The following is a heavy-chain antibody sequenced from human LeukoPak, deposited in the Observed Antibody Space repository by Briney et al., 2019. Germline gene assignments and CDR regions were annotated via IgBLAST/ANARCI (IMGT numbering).Heavy chain of an antibody. CDR3: ARKYYYDSSGPAFDY. CDR2: TRNKANSYTT. Sequence: PGGSLRLSCAASGFTFSDHYMDWVRQAPGKGLEWVGRTRNKANSYTTEYAASVKGRFTISRDDSKNSLYLQMNSLRAEDTAVYYCARKYYYDSSGPAFDYWGQGTLVTVSS. J-gene: IGHJ4*02. D-gene: IGHD3-22*01. CDR1: GFTFSDHY. V-gene: IGHV3-72*01.